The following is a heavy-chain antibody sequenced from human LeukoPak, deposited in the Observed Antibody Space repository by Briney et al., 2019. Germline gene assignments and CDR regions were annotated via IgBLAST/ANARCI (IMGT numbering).Heavy chain of an antibody. CDR1: GFTFSSYA. CDR3: AWSSSFGFDY. D-gene: IGHD6-6*01. V-gene: IGHV3-23*01. J-gene: IGHJ4*02. Sequence: GGSLRPSCAASGFTFSSYAMSWVRQAPGKGLEWVSAISGSGGSTYYADSVKGRFTISRDNSKNTLYLQMNSLRAEDTAVYYCAWSSSFGFDYWGQGTLVTVSS. CDR2: ISGSGGST.